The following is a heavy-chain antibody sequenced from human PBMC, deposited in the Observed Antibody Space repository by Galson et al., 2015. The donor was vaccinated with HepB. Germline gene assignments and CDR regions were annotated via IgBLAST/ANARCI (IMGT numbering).Heavy chain of an antibody. D-gene: IGHD6-19*01. CDR2: IYSGGST. Sequence: SLRLSCAASGFTVSSNYMSWVRQAPGKGLEWVSVIYSGGSTYYADSVKGRFTISRDNSKNTLYLQMNSLRAEDTAVYYCARQWLVRPPFDYWGQGTLVTVSS. CDR3: ARQWLVRPPFDY. V-gene: IGHV3-66*04. CDR1: GFTVSSNY. J-gene: IGHJ4*02.